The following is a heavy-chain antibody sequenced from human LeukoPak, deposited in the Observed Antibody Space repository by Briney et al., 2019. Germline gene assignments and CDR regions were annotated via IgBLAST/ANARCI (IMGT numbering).Heavy chain of an antibody. CDR2: TYYSGST. J-gene: IGHJ3*02. Sequence: PSETLSLTCTVSGGSISSYYWSWIRQPPGKGLEWIGYTYYSGSTNYNPSLKSRVTISVDTSKNQFSLKLSSVTAADTAVYYCARHGYDENAFGIWGQGTMVTVSS. CDR3: ARHGYDENAFGI. D-gene: IGHD5-12*01. V-gene: IGHV4-59*08. CDR1: GGSISSYY.